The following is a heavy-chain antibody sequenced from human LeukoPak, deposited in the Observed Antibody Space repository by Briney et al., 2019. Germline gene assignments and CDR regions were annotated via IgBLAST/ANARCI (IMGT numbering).Heavy chain of an antibody. CDR1: GGSISSYY. CDR3: ARRANSGFDAFDI. J-gene: IGHJ3*02. V-gene: IGHV4-4*07. D-gene: IGHD3-22*01. Sequence: PSETLSLTCTVSGGSISSYYWSWIRQPAGKGLEWIGRIYSSGSTNYNPSLKSRVTISVDTSKNQFSLKLSSVTAADTAVYYCARRANSGFDAFDIWGQGTMVTVSS. CDR2: IYSSGST.